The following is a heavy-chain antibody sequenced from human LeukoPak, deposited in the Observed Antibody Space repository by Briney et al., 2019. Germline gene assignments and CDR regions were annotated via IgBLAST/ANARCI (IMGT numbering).Heavy chain of an antibody. V-gene: IGHV1-69*13. Sequence: GASVTVSCKASGGTFSSYAISWVRQAPGQGLEWMGGIIPIFGTANYAQKFQGRVTITADESTSTAYMELSSLRSEDTAVYYCARGGHDHGDYGSLDYWGQGTLVTVSS. CDR2: IIPIFGTA. CDR3: ARGGHDHGDYGSLDY. D-gene: IGHD4-17*01. CDR1: GGTFSSYA. J-gene: IGHJ4*02.